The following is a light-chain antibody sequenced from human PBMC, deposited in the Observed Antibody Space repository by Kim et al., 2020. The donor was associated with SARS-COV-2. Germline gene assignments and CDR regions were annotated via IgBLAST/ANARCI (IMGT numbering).Light chain of an antibody. CDR3: QQYNNWPPT. V-gene: IGKV3-15*01. CDR1: QSVSSI. Sequence: VPPGERATLSCRASQSVSSILAWYQQTPGQAPRLLIYGASTRATGIPARFSGSGSGTEFTLTISSLQSEDFAVYYCQQYNNWPPTFGQGTKVDIK. CDR2: GAS. J-gene: IGKJ1*01.